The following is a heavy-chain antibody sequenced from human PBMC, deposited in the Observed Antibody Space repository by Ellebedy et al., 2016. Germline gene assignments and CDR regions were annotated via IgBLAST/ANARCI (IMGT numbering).Heavy chain of an antibody. CDR1: GFTVKSNF. V-gene: IGHV3-53*01. J-gene: IGHJ5*02. D-gene: IGHD2-21*02. CDR2: IYSLGNT. Sequence: GESLKISCAASGFTVKSNFMIWVRQPPGKGLEWVSVIYSLGNTYYADSVKGRFTISRDNFQNTMFLQMNSLRADDTAVYYCARTKCGDDCFSWEAYFDPWGQGTVVTVSS. CDR3: ARTKCGDDCFSWEAYFDP.